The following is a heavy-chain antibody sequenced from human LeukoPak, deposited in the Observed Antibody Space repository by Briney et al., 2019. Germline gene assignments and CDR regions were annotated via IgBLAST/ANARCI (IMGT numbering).Heavy chain of an antibody. D-gene: IGHD1-26*01. CDR2: IYYTGST. CDR1: GGSISNYY. V-gene: IGHV4-59*12. CDR3: ARGTSGSGSYGHFDY. J-gene: IGHJ4*02. Sequence: SETLSLTCTVSGGSISNYYWNWIRQPPGKGLEWIGYIYYTGSTNYNPSLKSRVTMSVDTSKNQFSLRLSSVTAADTAIYYCARGTSGSGSYGHFDYWGQGILVTVSS.